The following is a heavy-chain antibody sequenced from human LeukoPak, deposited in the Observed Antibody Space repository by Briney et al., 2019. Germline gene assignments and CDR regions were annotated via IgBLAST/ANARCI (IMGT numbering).Heavy chain of an antibody. CDR2: IYHSGST. CDR3: ARGRVYSGFLDPYYYMDV. V-gene: IGHV4-30-2*01. D-gene: IGHD3/OR15-3a*01. Sequence: PSETLSLTCTVSGGSISSGGYYWSWIRQPPGKGLEWIGYIYHSGSTYYNPSLKSRVTISVDTSKNQFSLKLSSVTAADTAVYYCARGRVYSGFLDPYYYMDVWGKGTTVTVSS. CDR1: GGSISSGGYY. J-gene: IGHJ6*03.